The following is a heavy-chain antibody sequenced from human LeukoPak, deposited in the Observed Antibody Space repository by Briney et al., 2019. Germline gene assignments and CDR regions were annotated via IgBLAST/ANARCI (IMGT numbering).Heavy chain of an antibody. CDR2: ISRSGSTP. D-gene: IGHD1-1*01. J-gene: IGHJ4*02. CDR3: ATKTDWSYFEY. V-gene: IGHV3-23*01. Sequence: GGSLRLSCAGSGFTFSAYDLSWVRQAQGQGLEWVAAISRSGSTPYYTASVKGRFTISRDNSKNTLYAQMSSLRAEDTAVYYCATKTDWSYFEYWGQGTLVTVSS. CDR1: GFTFSAYD.